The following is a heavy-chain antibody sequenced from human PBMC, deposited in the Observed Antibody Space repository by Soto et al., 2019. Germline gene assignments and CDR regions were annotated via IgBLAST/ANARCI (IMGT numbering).Heavy chain of an antibody. J-gene: IGHJ6*02. CDR1: GFTFSSYS. D-gene: IGHD3-3*01. Sequence: GGSLRLSCAASGFTFSSYSMNWVRQAPGKGLEWVSSISSSSSYIYYAGSVKGRFTISRDNAKNSLYLQMNSLRAEDTAVYYCAREYYDFWSGYYTGYYGMDVWGQGTTVTVSS. CDR2: ISSSSSYI. CDR3: AREYYDFWSGYYTGYYGMDV. V-gene: IGHV3-21*01.